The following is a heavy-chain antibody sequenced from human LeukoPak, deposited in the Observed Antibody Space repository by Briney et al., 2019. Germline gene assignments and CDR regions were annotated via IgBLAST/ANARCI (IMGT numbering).Heavy chain of an antibody. Sequence: GGSPRLSCAASGFTFSSYAMHWVRQAPGKGLEWVAVISYDGSNKYYADSVKGRFTISRDNSKNTLYLQMNSLRAEDTAVYYCARDQYYYDSGGNAFDIWGQGTMVTVSS. J-gene: IGHJ3*02. CDR3: ARDQYYYDSGGNAFDI. V-gene: IGHV3-30-3*01. CDR1: GFTFSSYA. D-gene: IGHD3-22*01. CDR2: ISYDGSNK.